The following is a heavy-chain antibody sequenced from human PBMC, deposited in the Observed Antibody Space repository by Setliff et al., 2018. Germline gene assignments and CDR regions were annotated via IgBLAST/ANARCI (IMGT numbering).Heavy chain of an antibody. CDR3: ARNYYGSGSYWDAFDI. J-gene: IGHJ3*02. D-gene: IGHD3-10*01. CDR1: GYTFTDYY. CDR2: INTNTGNP. Sequence: ASVKVSCKVSGYTFTDYYMHWVQQAPGQGLEWMGWINTNTGNPTYAQGFTGRFVFSLDTSVSTAYLQISSLKAEDTAVYYCARNYYGSGSYWDAFDIWGQGTMVTVSS. V-gene: IGHV7-4-1*02.